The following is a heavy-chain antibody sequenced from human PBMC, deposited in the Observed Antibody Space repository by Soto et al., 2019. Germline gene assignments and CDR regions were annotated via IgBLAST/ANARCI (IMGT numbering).Heavy chain of an antibody. Sequence: GSLRLSCAASGFTFSSYGMHWVRQAPGKGLEWVAVIWYDGSNKYYADPVKGRFTISRDNSKNTLYLQMNSLRAEDTAVYYCARDRAAADYYYYGMDVWGQGTTVTVSS. CDR3: ARDRAAADYYYYGMDV. V-gene: IGHV3-33*01. CDR2: IWYDGSNK. CDR1: GFTFSSYG. D-gene: IGHD6-13*01. J-gene: IGHJ6*02.